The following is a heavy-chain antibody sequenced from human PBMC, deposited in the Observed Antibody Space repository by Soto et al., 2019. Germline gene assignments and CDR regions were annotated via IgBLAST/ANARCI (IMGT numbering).Heavy chain of an antibody. D-gene: IGHD2-2*03. V-gene: IGHV1-2*04. J-gene: IGHJ4*02. CDR1: GYTFTGYY. CDR3: ARAPLLLTTGYCSSTSCDAYYFDY. Sequence: ASVKVSCKASGYTFTGYYMHWVRQAPGQGLEWMGWINPNSGGTNYAQKFQGWVTMTRDTSISTAYMELSRLRSDDTAVYYCARAPLLLTTGYCSSTSCDAYYFDYWGQGTLVTVSS. CDR2: INPNSGGT.